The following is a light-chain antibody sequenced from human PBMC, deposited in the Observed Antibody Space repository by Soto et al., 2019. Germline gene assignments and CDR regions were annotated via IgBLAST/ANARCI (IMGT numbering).Light chain of an antibody. CDR3: QQHINWPLT. CDR2: EAS. J-gene: IGKJ4*01. Sequence: EIVMTQSPATLSVSPGERATLSCRASQSISNNLAWYQQKPGQAPRLLIYEASNRATGIPARFSGSGSGADFTLTISTLEPEDFALYYCQQHINWPLTFGGGTKVDIK. CDR1: QSISNN. V-gene: IGKV3-11*01.